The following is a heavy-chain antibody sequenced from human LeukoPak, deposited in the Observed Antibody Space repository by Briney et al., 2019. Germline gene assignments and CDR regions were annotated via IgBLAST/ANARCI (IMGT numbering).Heavy chain of an antibody. D-gene: IGHD3-10*01. J-gene: IGHJ4*02. V-gene: IGHV1-18*01. CDR1: GYTFTSYV. CDR2: ISAYNRDT. CDR3: GRAILGGGSGDFDY. Sequence: ASVKVFCKASGYTFTSYVLSWVRQAPGQGLEWVGWISAYNRDTNYAQKVQGRVAMTTDTSTSTAYMELRSLRSDDTAVYYCGRAILGGGSGDFDYWGQGTLVTVSS.